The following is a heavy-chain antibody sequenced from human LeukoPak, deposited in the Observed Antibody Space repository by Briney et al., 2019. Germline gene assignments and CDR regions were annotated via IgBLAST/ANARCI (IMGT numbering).Heavy chain of an antibody. Sequence: PGGSLRLSCAASGFIFSSDDMHWVRQAPGKGLEWVAGIQSNGRNKYYVDSVKGRFAISRDNSKSTLYLQVNGLRVEDTALYYCARESEGGTGTSCPDYWGQGTLVTVSS. CDR2: IQSNGRNK. CDR1: GFIFSSDD. CDR3: ARESEGGTGTSCPDY. J-gene: IGHJ4*02. D-gene: IGHD2-2*01. V-gene: IGHV3-33*05.